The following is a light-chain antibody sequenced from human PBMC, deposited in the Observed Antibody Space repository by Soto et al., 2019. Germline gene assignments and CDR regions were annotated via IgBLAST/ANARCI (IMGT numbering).Light chain of an antibody. CDR2: EVS. CDR3: SSYTHHTIVV. CDR1: SSDVGGYKF. J-gene: IGLJ2*01. Sequence: QSALTQPASVSGSPGQSITISCTGTSSDVGGYKFVSWYQQHPGKAPKLIIYEVSNRPSGVSDRFSGSKSGNTASLTISGLQAEDEADYFCSSYTHHTIVVFGGATKLTVL. V-gene: IGLV2-14*01.